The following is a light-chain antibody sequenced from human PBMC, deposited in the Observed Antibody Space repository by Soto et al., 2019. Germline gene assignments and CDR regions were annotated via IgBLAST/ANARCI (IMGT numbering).Light chain of an antibody. CDR1: SGHSSDA. Sequence: QLVLTQSPSASASLGPSVKLTCTLSSGHSSDAIAWHQQQPEKGPRYLMKLSSDGSHSKGDGIPDRFSGSSSGAERYLTISSLQSEDEADYYCQTWDIGARVVFGGGTKLTVL. V-gene: IGLV4-69*01. CDR3: QTWDIGARVV. CDR2: LSSDGSH. J-gene: IGLJ2*01.